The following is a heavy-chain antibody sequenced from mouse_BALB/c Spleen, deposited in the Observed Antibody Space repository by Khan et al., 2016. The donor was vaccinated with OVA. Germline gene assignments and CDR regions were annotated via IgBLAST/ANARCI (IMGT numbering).Heavy chain of an antibody. CDR1: GYTFTSSW. CDR2: INPTSGYT. CDR3: ARDRIDY. Sequence: QVQLKESGAELAQPGASVKMSCTASGYTFTSSWMHWIKKRPGQGLEWIGYINPTSGYTDSNQKFKDKATLTADKSSSTAYMQLGSLTSDDAAVYYCARDRIDYWGQGTALTVAS. J-gene: IGHJ2*01. V-gene: IGHV1-7*01.